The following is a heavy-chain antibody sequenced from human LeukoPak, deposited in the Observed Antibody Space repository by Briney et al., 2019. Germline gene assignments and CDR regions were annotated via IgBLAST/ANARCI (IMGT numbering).Heavy chain of an antibody. CDR1: GFTFDDYA. CDR2: ISWNSGSI. V-gene: IGHV3-9*01. Sequence: GGSLRLSCAASGFTFDDYAMHWVRQAPGKGLEWVSGISWNSGSIGYADSVKGRFTISRDNAKNSLYLQMNSQRAEDTALYYCAKDMGGLWFGELLVSPFDYWGQGTLVTVSS. D-gene: IGHD3-10*01. J-gene: IGHJ4*02. CDR3: AKDMGGLWFGELLVSPFDY.